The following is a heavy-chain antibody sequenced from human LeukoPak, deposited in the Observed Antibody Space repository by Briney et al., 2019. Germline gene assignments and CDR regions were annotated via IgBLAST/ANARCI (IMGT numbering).Heavy chain of an antibody. J-gene: IGHJ4*02. D-gene: IGHD3-9*01. CDR3: ASGHYDILTGYYPIDY. Sequence: SQTLSLACTVSGGSISSGDYYWSWIRQPPGKGLEWIGYIYYSGSTYYNPSLKSRVTISVDTSKNQFSLKLSSVTAADTAVYYCASGHYDILTGYYPIDYWGQGTLVTGSS. CDR1: GGSISSGDYY. CDR2: IYYSGST. V-gene: IGHV4-30-4*01.